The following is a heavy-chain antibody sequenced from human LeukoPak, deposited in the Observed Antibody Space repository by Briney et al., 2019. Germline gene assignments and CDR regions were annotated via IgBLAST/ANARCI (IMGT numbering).Heavy chain of an antibody. CDR3: AKIGVIGNWYFDI. J-gene: IGHJ2*01. Sequence: PGGSLRLSCAASGFAFGSTGMSWLRQTPGTGLQWVSSISRGGDMTFYADSVKGRFTVSRDNSKNTLYLQLNSLRAEDSAVYYCAKIGVIGNWYFDIWGRGTLVTVSS. CDR1: GFAFGSTG. D-gene: IGHD2-21*01. CDR2: ISRGGDMT. V-gene: IGHV3-23*01.